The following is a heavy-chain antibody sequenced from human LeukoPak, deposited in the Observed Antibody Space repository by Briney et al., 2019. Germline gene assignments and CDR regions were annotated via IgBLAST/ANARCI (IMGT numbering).Heavy chain of an antibody. CDR2: IYTSGST. CDR1: GGSISGYY. Sequence: SETLSLTCTLSGGSISGYYWSWVRQPAGKGLEWIGRIYTSGSTNYNPSLKSRVTMSVDTSKNQFYLKLNSVTAADTAVYYCARRRSGSYFDYWGQGTLVTVSS. D-gene: IGHD1-26*01. J-gene: IGHJ4*02. CDR3: ARRRSGSYFDY. V-gene: IGHV4-4*07.